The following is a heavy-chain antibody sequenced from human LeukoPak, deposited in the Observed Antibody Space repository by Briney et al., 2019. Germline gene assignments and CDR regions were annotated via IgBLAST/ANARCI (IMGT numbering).Heavy chain of an antibody. CDR1: GFTFSSYD. CDR3: ARARTSVAAPDY. CDR2: IWYDGSNK. Sequence: PGGSLRLSCAASGFTFSSYDMHWVRQAPGKGLEWVAVIWYDGSNKYYADSVKGRFTISRDNSKNTLCLQVNSLRVEDTAVYYCARARTSVAAPDYWGQGTLVTVSS. J-gene: IGHJ4*02. V-gene: IGHV3-33*01. D-gene: IGHD2-15*01.